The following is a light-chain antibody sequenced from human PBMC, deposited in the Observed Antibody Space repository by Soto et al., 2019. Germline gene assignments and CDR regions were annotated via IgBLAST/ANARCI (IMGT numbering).Light chain of an antibody. J-gene: IGKJ2*01. CDR2: TAP. V-gene: IGKV1-39*01. CDR3: QQSYSTLYT. CDR1: QNINIY. Sequence: DIQMTQSPSSLSACVGDRVTIACRASQNINIYLNWYQQRPGKAPKLLVTTAPTFQSGVPSRFSGSGSGADFTLTISGLQPEDSATYYCQQSYSTLYTFGQGTKVDIK.